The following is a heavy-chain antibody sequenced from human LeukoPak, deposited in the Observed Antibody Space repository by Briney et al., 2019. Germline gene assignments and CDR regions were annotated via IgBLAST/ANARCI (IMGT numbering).Heavy chain of an antibody. Sequence: PGGSLRLSCAASGFPFSAYSMNWVRQAPGKGLEWVSSISGSSSYMFYADSVKGRFTISRDNAKNSLYLQVNSLRAEDTAVYYCAKAYYDSSGYSYYFDYWGQGTLVTVSS. J-gene: IGHJ4*02. CDR2: ISGSSSYM. CDR1: GFPFSAYS. V-gene: IGHV3-21*01. CDR3: AKAYYDSSGYSYYFDY. D-gene: IGHD3-22*01.